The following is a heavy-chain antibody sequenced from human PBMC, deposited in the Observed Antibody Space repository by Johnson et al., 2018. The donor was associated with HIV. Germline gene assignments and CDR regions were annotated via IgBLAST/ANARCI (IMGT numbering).Heavy chain of an antibody. J-gene: IGHJ3*02. CDR1: GFTFSGYG. D-gene: IGHD6-19*01. CDR2: IWYDGSNK. V-gene: IGHV3-33*01. Sequence: QVQLVESGGGVVQPGRSLRLSCAASGFTFSGYGMHWVRQAPGKGLEWVALIWYDGSNKYYADSVKGRFTISRDNSKNTLYLQMNSLRAEDTAVYYCARFYSSGWSDAFDIWGQGTMVTVSS. CDR3: ARFYSSGWSDAFDI.